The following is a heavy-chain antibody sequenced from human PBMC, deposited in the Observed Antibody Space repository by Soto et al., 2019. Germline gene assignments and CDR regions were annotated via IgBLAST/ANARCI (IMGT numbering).Heavy chain of an antibody. V-gene: IGHV1-18*01. CDR1: GYTFTSYG. CDR2: ISAYNGNT. Sequence: ASVKVSCKASGYTFTSYGISWVRQAPGQGLEWMGWISAYNGNTNYAQKLQGRVTMTTDTSTSTAYMELRSLRSDDTAVYYCARHFPYYDILTGYSQDSGYFDYSGQGSLVIGSS. D-gene: IGHD3-9*01. J-gene: IGHJ4*02. CDR3: ARHFPYYDILTGYSQDSGYFDY.